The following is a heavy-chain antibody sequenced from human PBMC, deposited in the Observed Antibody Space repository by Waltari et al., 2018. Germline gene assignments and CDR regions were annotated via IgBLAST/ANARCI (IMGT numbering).Heavy chain of an antibody. J-gene: IGHJ4*02. CDR1: GGSFSGYY. CDR2: INHSGST. D-gene: IGHD6-19*01. V-gene: IGHV4-34*01. CDR3: ARVWWAVAGNDY. Sequence: QVQLRQWGAGLLKPSATLSLTCAVYGGSFSGYYWSWIRQPPGKGLEWIGEINHSGSTNYNPSLESRVTISVDTSKNQFSLKLSSVTAADTAVYYCARVWWAVAGNDYWGQGTLVTVSS.